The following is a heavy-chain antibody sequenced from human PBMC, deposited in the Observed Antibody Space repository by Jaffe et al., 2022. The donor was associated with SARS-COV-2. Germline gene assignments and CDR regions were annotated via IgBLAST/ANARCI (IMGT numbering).Heavy chain of an antibody. CDR1: GFTFSSYA. V-gene: IGHV3-23*01. CDR2: ISDSGGST. J-gene: IGHJ6*02. Sequence: EVQLLESGGGLVQPGGSLRLSCAASGFTFSSYAMSWVRQAPGKGLEWVSGISDSGGSTYYADSVKGRFTISRDNSKNTLYLQMNSLRAEDTAVYYCAKRGSGSYGVMDVWGQGTTVTVSS. D-gene: IGHD3-10*01. CDR3: AKRGSGSYGVMDV.